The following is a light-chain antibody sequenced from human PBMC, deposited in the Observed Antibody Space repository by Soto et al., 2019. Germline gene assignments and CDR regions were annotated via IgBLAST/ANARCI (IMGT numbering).Light chain of an antibody. CDR3: QQRSNWIT. CDR1: QSINRH. CDR2: DAS. V-gene: IGKV3-11*01. Sequence: EIVLTQSPATLSLSPGERATLSCRASQSINRHLAWYRQKPGQAPRLLIYDASNRATGIPARFSGSGSGTDFTLTISSLEPEDFAVYYCQQRSNWITFGGGTKVDIK. J-gene: IGKJ4*01.